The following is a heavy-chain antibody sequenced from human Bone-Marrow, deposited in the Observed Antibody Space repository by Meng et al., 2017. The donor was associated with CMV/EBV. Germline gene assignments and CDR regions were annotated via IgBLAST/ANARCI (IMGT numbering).Heavy chain of an antibody. V-gene: IGHV4-34*01. CDR2: IYYSGST. CDR1: GGSFSGYY. D-gene: IGHD2-2*01. J-gene: IGHJ6*02. Sequence: SETLSLTCAVYGGSFSGYYWSWIRQPPGKGLEWIGSIYYSGSTYYNPSLKSRVTISVDTSKNQFSLKLSSVTAADTAVYYCARLDASIVVVPAAIWGRIHFGMDVWGQGTTVTVSS. CDR3: ARLDASIVVVPAAIWGRIHFGMDV.